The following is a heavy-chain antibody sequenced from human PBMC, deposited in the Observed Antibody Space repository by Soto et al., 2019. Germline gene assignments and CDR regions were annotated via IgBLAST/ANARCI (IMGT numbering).Heavy chain of an antibody. Sequence: EVQLLESGGGLVQPGGSLRLSCAASGFTFNNYAMTWVRQAPGKGLEWVSAISGGGDTTSYADSVKGRFTVSRDGSKNTLYLQMRSLRAEDTALYYCAKGRGGSGSLTPRVDCWGQGTLVTVSS. CDR3: AKGRGGSGSLTPRVDC. J-gene: IGHJ4*02. CDR2: ISGGGDTT. CDR1: GFTFNNYA. D-gene: IGHD3-10*01. V-gene: IGHV3-23*01.